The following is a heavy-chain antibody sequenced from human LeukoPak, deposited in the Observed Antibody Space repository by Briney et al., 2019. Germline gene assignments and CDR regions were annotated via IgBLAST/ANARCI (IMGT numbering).Heavy chain of an antibody. Sequence: ASVKVSCKASGYTFTSYGISWVRQAPGQGLEWMGRIIPILGIANYAQKFQGRVTITADKSTSTAYMELSSLRSEDTAVYYCAREYYYDSSGYYSNPDYWGQGTLVTVSS. V-gene: IGHV1-69*04. CDR2: IIPILGIA. D-gene: IGHD3-22*01. CDR3: AREYYYDSSGYYSNPDY. J-gene: IGHJ4*02. CDR1: GYTFTSYG.